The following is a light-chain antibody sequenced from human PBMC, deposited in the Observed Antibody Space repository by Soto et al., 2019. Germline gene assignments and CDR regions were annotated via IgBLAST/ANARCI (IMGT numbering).Light chain of an antibody. CDR2: GAS. CDR3: QQYNNWPPWT. J-gene: IGKJ1*01. V-gene: IGKV3-15*01. CDR1: QSVSSN. Sequence: EIVMTQSPATLSVSPGERATLSCRASQSVSSNLAWYQQKPGQAPRLLIYGASTRATGIPARFSGSGSGTEFTLTLSSLQSEDFAVYYCQQYNNWPPWTFGKGTKVEI.